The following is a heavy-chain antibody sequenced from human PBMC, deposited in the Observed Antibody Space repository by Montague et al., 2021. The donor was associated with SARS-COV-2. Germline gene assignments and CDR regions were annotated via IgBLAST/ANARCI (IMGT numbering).Heavy chain of an antibody. CDR1: GFSLSTSGMC. J-gene: IGHJ6*02. V-gene: IGHV2-70*01. CDR3: ARMPVLLWFGELGYYGMDV. D-gene: IGHD3-10*01. Sequence: PALVKPTQTLTLTCTFSGFSLSTSGMCVSWIRQPPGKALEWLALIDWDDDKYYSTSLKTRLTISEDTSKNQAVLTMTNMDPVDTATYYCARMPVLLWFGELGYYGMDVWGQGTTVTVSS. CDR2: IDWDDDK.